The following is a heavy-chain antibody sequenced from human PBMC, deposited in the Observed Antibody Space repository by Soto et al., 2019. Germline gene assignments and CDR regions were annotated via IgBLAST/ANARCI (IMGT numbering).Heavy chain of an antibody. J-gene: IGHJ5*02. Sequence: PSRICAVSGVSINSGCYSGSGTGQPPVKGLEWIGYIYHSGSTYYYPSLKSRVTISVDRSKNQFSLKLSSVTAADTAVYYCARSADEGMYSSSPPGWFDPWGQGTLVTVSS. CDR1: GVSINSGCYS. CDR3: ARSADEGMYSSSPPGWFDP. D-gene: IGHD6-6*01. V-gene: IGHV4-30-2*01. CDR2: IYHSGST.